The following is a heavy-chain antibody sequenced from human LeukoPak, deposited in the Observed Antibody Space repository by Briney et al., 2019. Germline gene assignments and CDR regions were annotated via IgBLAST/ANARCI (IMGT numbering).Heavy chain of an antibody. V-gene: IGHV3-21*01. CDR2: ISSSSSNI. J-gene: IGHJ4*02. CDR1: GFTFSTYN. D-gene: IGHD1-7*01. Sequence: GSLRLSCAASGFTFSTYNMNWVRQAPGKGLEWVSSISSSSSNIYYADSVKGRFTISRDNAKNSLYLQMNSLRAEDTAVYCCARGPYNWNYINFDYWGQGTLVTVSS. CDR3: ARGPYNWNYINFDY.